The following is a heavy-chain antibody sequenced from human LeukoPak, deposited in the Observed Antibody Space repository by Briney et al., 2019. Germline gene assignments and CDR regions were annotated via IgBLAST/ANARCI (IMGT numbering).Heavy chain of an antibody. Sequence: GGSLRLSCAASGFTFTNYAMSWVRQAPGKGLEWVSAITTDGRSTYYADSVKGRFTISRDNSKNTLYLQMNSLRAEDTALYYCASMRELLISVFDYWGQGTLVTVSS. CDR2: ITTDGRST. V-gene: IGHV3-23*01. CDR1: GFTFTNYA. J-gene: IGHJ4*02. CDR3: ASMRELLISVFDY. D-gene: IGHD1-26*01.